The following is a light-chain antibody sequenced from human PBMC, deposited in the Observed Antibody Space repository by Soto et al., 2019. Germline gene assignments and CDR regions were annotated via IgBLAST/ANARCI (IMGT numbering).Light chain of an antibody. J-gene: IGLJ3*02. Sequence: QSVVTQPPSASGTPGQRVTLSCSGRSSNIGSNAVNWYRQFPGRAAKVLIYNNNERPSGVPDRFSGSKSGTSASLAISGLQSDDEADYYCATWDEGLNGWVFGGGTKLTVL. CDR1: SSNIGSNA. CDR2: NNN. V-gene: IGLV1-44*01. CDR3: ATWDEGLNGWV.